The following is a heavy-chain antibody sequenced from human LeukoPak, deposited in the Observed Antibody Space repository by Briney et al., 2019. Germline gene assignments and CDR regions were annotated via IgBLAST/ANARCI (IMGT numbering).Heavy chain of an antibody. CDR1: GFTFSSYA. CDR2: ISGSGGST. V-gene: IGHV3-23*01. J-gene: IGHJ4*02. D-gene: IGHD6-13*01. CDR3: AKNMYSSSWHPFDY. Sequence: GGSLRLSCAASGFTFSSYAMSWVRQAPGKGLEWVSAISGSGGSTYYADSVKGRFTISRDNSKNTLYLQMSSLRAEDTAVYYCAKNMYSSSWHPFDYWGQGTLVTVSS.